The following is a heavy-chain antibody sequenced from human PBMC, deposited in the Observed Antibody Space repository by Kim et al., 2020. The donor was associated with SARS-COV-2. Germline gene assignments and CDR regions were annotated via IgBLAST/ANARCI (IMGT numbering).Heavy chain of an antibody. Sequence: GGSLRLSCAASGFTVSSNYMSWVRQAPGKGLECVSVIYSGGSTYYADSVKGRFIITRDNSTNTLYLQMNSLRAEDTAVYYCARDRITGTALPSYYYYGMDVWGQGTTVTVSS. CDR1: GFTVSSNY. V-gene: IGHV3-66*01. J-gene: IGHJ6*02. CDR3: ARDRITGTALPSYYYYGMDV. D-gene: IGHD1-20*01. CDR2: IYSGGST.